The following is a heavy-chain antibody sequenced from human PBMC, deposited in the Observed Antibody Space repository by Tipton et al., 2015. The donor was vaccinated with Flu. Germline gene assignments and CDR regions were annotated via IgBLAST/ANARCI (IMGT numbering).Heavy chain of an antibody. D-gene: IGHD1-26*01. J-gene: IGHJ5*02. V-gene: IGHV4-38-2*01. CDR2: IYHSGST. Sequence: GLVKPSVTLSLTCAVSGYSISSGYYWGWIRQPPGKGLEWIGSIYHSGSTYYNPSLKSRVTISVDTSKNQFSLKLSSVTAADTAVYYCARHSGWFDPWGQGTLVTVSS. CDR3: ARHSGWFDP. CDR1: GYSISSGYY.